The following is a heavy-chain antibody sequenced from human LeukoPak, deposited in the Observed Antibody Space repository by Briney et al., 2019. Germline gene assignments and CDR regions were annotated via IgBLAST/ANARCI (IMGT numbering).Heavy chain of an antibody. Sequence: PSETLSLTCSGSNYSISNSLYWGWLRQPPGKGLEWIGSIYRSGSTFYNPSLKSRVTISVDTSKNQFSLKLSSVTAADTAMYYCARDHCSGSSCYRGSTNAFDIWGQGTMVTVSS. D-gene: IGHD2-2*02. V-gene: IGHV4-38-2*02. CDR2: IYRSGST. CDR3: ARDHCSGSSCYRGSTNAFDI. J-gene: IGHJ3*02. CDR1: NYSISNSLY.